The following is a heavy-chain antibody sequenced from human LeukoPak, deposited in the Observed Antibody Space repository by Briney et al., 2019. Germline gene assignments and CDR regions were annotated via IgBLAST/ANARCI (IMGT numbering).Heavy chain of an antibody. CDR3: ARLTKHDSGTYRFGKKKRGYMDV. D-gene: IGHD3-10*01. CDR1: GGSFSGYY. CDR2: MSHSGST. V-gene: IGHV4-34*01. Sequence: PSETVSLTCAVYGGSFSGYYWSWIRQPPGKGLEWIGEMSHSGSTNYNPSLKSRVTISVDTSKNQFSLRLSSVTAADTAVYYCARLTKHDSGTYRFGKKKRGYMDVWGKGTTVTISS. J-gene: IGHJ6*03.